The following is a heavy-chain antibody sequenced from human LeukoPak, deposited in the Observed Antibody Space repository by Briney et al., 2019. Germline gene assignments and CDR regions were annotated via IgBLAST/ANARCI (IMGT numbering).Heavy chain of an antibody. V-gene: IGHV4-59*01. D-gene: IGHD3-10*01. Sequence: SETLSLTCTVSGGSISSYYWSWIRQPPGKGLEWIGYIYYSGSTNYNPSLKSRLTISVDTSKNQFSLKLTSVTAADTAVYYCARDPWYYYGSGSYIDYWGQGTLVTVSS. CDR1: GGSISSYY. CDR3: ARDPWYYYGSGSYIDY. CDR2: IYYSGST. J-gene: IGHJ4*02.